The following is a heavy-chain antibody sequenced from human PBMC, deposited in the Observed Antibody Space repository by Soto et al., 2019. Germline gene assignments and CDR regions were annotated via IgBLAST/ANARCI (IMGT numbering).Heavy chain of an antibody. CDR1: GGTFSSYA. D-gene: IGHD2-2*02. V-gene: IGHV1-69*13. Sequence: RASVKVSCKASGGTFSSYAISWVRQAPGQGLEWMGGIIPIFGTANYAQKFQGRVTITADESTSTAYMELSSLRSEDTAVYYCARHVVVPAAILPYYYYYGMDVWGQGTTVTVSS. CDR3: ARHVVVPAAILPYYYYYGMDV. J-gene: IGHJ6*02. CDR2: IIPIFGTA.